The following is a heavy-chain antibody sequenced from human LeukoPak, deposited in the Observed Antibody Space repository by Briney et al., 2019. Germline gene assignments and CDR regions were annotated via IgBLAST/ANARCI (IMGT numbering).Heavy chain of an antibody. CDR2: IYYSGST. CDR3: ARHVGGGGVLRFDP. J-gene: IGHJ5*02. D-gene: IGHD3-3*01. CDR1: DGSISGYY. Sequence: SETLSLTCTVSDGSISGYYWSWVRQPPGKGLEWIGYIYYSGSTNYNPSLKSRVTILVDTSKNQFSLKLTSVTAADTAVYYCARHVGGGGVLRFDPWGQGTLVTVSS. V-gene: IGHV4-59*08.